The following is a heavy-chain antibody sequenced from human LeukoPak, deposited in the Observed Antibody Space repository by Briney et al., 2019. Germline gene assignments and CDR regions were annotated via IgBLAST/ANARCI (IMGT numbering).Heavy chain of an antibody. CDR3: ARDSDGVLDY. CDR1: GFTFTTYW. V-gene: IGHV3-7*04. J-gene: IGHJ4*02. Sequence: GGSLRLSCAASGFTFTTYWMAWVRQAPGKGLEWVANIKQDGSEKYYVDSVKGRFTISRDNAENSLYLQMNSLRAEDTAVYYCARDSDGVLDYWGQGTLVTVSS. D-gene: IGHD3-10*01. CDR2: IKQDGSEK.